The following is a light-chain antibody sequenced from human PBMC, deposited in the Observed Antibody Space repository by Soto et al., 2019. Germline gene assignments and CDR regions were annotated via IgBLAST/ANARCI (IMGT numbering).Light chain of an antibody. Sequence: QTVVTQEPSFSVSPGGTVTLTCGLSSGSVSTSYYPSWYQQTPGQAPRTLIYNTNTRSSGVPDRFSGSILGNKAALTITGDQADDESDYYCVLFMGSGISVFGTGTQLTVL. CDR2: NTN. CDR1: SGSVSTSYY. V-gene: IGLV8-61*01. CDR3: VLFMGSGISV. J-gene: IGLJ1*01.